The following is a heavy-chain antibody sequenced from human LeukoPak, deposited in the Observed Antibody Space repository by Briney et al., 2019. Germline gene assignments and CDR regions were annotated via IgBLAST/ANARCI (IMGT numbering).Heavy chain of an antibody. V-gene: IGHV4-4*02. J-gene: IGHJ4*02. Sequence: SETLSLTCAVSGGSISSSNWWSWVRQPPGKGLEWIGEIYHSGSTNYNPSLKSRVTISVDTSKNQFSLKLSSVTAADTAVYYCARRASGPFDYWGQGTLVTVSS. CDR1: GGSISSSNW. CDR2: IYHSGST. CDR3: ARRASGPFDY.